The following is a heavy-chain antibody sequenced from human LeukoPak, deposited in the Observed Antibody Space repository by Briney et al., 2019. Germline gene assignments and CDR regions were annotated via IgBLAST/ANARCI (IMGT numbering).Heavy chain of an antibody. D-gene: IGHD4-17*01. J-gene: IGHJ4*02. CDR3: AREATVTTGGY. Sequence: TGGSLRLSCAASRFTFSSYNMNWVRQAPGKGLEWVSSINNSSDTIYYADSVKGRFTISRDNSKNSLYLQMNSLRAEDTAVYYCAREATVTTGGYWGQGTLVTVSS. CDR1: RFTFSSYN. V-gene: IGHV3-48*04. CDR2: INNSSDTI.